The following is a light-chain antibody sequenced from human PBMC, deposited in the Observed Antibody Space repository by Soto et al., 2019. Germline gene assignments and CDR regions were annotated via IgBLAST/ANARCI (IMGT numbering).Light chain of an antibody. J-gene: IGLJ3*02. Sequence: QPVLTQSPSASASLGASVKLTCTLSSGHSDYAIAWHQQQPEKGPRYLMKPNSDGSHSKGDGIPDRFSGSSSGAERYLTISSLQSEDEADYHCQTWGAGMVFGGGTKLTVL. CDR2: PNSDGSH. CDR3: QTWGAGMV. V-gene: IGLV4-69*01. CDR1: SGHSDYA.